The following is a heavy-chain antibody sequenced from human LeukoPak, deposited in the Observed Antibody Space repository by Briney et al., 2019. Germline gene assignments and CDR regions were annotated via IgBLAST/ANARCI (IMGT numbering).Heavy chain of an antibody. J-gene: IGHJ4*02. V-gene: IGHV4-39*01. CDR1: GGSINNDNYY. Sequence: SETLSLTCTVSGGSINNDNYYWGWIRQPPGKGLEWIGSIYYSGSTYYNPSLKSRVTISVDTSKNQFSLKLSSVTAADTAVYYCARHGLNWYFDYWGQGTLVTVSS. D-gene: IGHD3/OR15-3a*01. CDR2: IYYSGST. CDR3: ARHGLNWYFDY.